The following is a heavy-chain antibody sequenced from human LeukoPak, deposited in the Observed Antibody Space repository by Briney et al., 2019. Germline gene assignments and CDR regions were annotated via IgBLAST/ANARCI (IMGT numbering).Heavy chain of an antibody. V-gene: IGHV1-2*02. J-gene: IGHJ4*02. Sequence: ASLKVSCKASGYTFTDYYIHWVRQAPGQGLEGRGWINPNSGGTNYAQKFQDRVTMTRDTSISTAYMELSSLRSDDTAVYYCARQANDHSGHDYWGQGTLVTVSS. CDR1: GYTFTDYY. CDR3: ARQANDHSGHDY. D-gene: IGHD3-22*01. CDR2: INPNSGGT.